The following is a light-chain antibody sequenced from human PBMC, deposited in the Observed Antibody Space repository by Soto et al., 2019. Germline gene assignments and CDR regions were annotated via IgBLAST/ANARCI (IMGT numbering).Light chain of an antibody. V-gene: IGKV1-9*01. CDR1: QAISSH. J-gene: IGKJ3*01. CDR3: QQLNSYPLT. Sequence: DIQLTQSPSFLSASVGGRVTITCRASQAISSHLAWYQQKPGKAPNLLIYGASTLQIGVPSRFSGSGSGTQFTLTLSSRQPEDFATYYCQQLNSYPLTFGHGTTVDI. CDR2: GAS.